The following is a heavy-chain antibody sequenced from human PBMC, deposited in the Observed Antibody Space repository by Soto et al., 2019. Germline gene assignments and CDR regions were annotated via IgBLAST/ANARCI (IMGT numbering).Heavy chain of an antibody. V-gene: IGHV3-30*18. Sequence: QVQLVESGGGVVQPGRSLRLSCAASGFTFSSYGMHWVRQAPGKGLEWVAVISYDGSNKYYADSVKGRFTISRDNSKNTLYLQMNSLRAEDTAVYYWAKDRWNYLVGHTTDYWGQGTLVTVSS. CDR3: AKDRWNYLVGHTTDY. CDR1: GFTFSSYG. CDR2: ISYDGSNK. D-gene: IGHD1-7*01. J-gene: IGHJ4*02.